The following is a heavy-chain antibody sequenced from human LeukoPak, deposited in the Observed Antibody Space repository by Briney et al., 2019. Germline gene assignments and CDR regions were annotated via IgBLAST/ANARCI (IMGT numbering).Heavy chain of an antibody. CDR1: GFTFSSYG. Sequence: PGRSLRLSCEASGFTFSSYGMHWVRQAPGKGLEWVAVISYDGSNKYYADSVKGRFTISRDNSKNTLYLQMNSLRAEDTAVYYCAKSYGDYVYYYYYGMDVWGQGTTVTVSS. V-gene: IGHV3-30*18. D-gene: IGHD4-17*01. CDR3: AKSYGDYVYYYYYGMDV. J-gene: IGHJ6*02. CDR2: ISYDGSNK.